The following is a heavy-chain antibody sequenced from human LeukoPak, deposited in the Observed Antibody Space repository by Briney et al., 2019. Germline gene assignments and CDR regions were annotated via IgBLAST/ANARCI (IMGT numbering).Heavy chain of an antibody. V-gene: IGHV4-59*01. J-gene: IGHJ3*02. D-gene: IGHD2-21*02. CDR1: GGSISSYY. CDR3: ARVGCGGDCYTDAFDI. CDR2: IYYSGTT. Sequence: SETLSLTCTVSGGSISSYYWSWIRQPPGKGLEWIGYIYYSGTTNYNPSLKSRITISVDTSKNQFSLKVRSVTAADTAVYYCARVGCGGDCYTDAFDIWGQGTMDTVSS.